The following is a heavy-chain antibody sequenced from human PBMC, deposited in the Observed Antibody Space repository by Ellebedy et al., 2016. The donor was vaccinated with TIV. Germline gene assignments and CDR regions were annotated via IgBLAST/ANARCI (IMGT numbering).Heavy chain of an antibody. Sequence: GESLKISCPASGFTFSTYSMNWVRQAPGKGLEWVSYISIISITIYYTDSVKGRFTISRDSAKNSLYLQMNSLRAEDTAVYYCAREGRGNSTPLDYWGQGTLVTVSS. D-gene: IGHD2/OR15-2a*01. J-gene: IGHJ4*02. V-gene: IGHV3-48*04. CDR2: ISIISITI. CDR3: AREGRGNSTPLDY. CDR1: GFTFSTYS.